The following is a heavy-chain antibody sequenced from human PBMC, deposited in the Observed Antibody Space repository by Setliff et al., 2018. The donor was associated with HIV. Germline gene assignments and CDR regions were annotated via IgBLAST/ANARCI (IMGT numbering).Heavy chain of an antibody. CDR2: ISAYNGNT. V-gene: IGHV1-18*01. Sequence: GASVKVSCKASGYTFTSYGISWVRQAPGRGLEWMGWISAYNGNTNYAQKLQGRVTMTTDTSTSTAYMELRSLRSDDTAVYYCARDSEWGSYIFWTFDIWGQGTMVTVSS. CDR3: ARDSEWGSYIFWTFDI. CDR1: GYTFTSYG. J-gene: IGHJ3*02. D-gene: IGHD1-26*01.